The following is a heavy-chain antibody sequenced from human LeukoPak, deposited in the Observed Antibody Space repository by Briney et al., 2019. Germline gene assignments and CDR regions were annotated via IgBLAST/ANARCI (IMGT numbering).Heavy chain of an antibody. D-gene: IGHD3-10*01. CDR2: IIPIFGTA. CDR1: GGTFSSYA. J-gene: IGHJ4*02. V-gene: IGHV1-69*13. CDR3: AAREYYYGSGSYYLVY. Sequence: SEKVSCKASGGTFSSYAISWVRQAPGQGLEWMGGIIPIFGTANYAQKFQGRVTITADESTSTAYMELSSLRSEDTAVYYCAAREYYYGSGSYYLVYWGQGTLVTVSS.